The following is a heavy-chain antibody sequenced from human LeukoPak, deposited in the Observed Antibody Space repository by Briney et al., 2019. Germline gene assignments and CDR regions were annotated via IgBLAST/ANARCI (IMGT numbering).Heavy chain of an antibody. CDR2: ISAYNGNT. V-gene: IGHV1-18*01. CDR3: ARDGLVVALYYYDY. D-gene: IGHD2-15*01. CDR1: GYTFTNYG. J-gene: IGHJ4*02. Sequence: ASVKVSCKASGYTFTNYGISWVRQAPGRGLEWVGWISAYNGNTNYAQKFQGRVTMTTDTSTSTACMELRSLRSDDTAVYYCARDGLVVALYYYDYWGQGTLVTVSS.